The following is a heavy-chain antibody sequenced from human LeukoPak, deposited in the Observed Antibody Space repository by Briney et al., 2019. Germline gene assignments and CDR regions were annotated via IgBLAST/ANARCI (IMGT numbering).Heavy chain of an antibody. J-gene: IGHJ4*02. CDR1: GFTFTNYA. Sequence: PGGSLRLSCAASGFTFTNYAMSWVRQAPGKGLEWVGRIKSKIAGGTTDYAAPVKGRFTISRDDSKNTLYLQMNSLKTEDTAVYYCTTDGDYWGQGTLVTVSS. V-gene: IGHV3-15*01. CDR3: TTDGDY. CDR2: IKSKIAGGTT.